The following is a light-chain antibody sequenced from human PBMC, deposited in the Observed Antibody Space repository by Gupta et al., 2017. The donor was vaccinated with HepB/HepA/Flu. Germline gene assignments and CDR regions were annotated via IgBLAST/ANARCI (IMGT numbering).Light chain of an antibody. V-gene: IGLV1-47*01. CDR2: RNN. CDR3: AAWDNSLSVWV. J-gene: IGLJ3*02. CDR1: SSNIGSNY. Sequence: QAVLTQAPSASGTPGQRVTISCSGSSSNIGSNYVYWYQQIPGTAPKLLIYRNNERPSGVPDRFSGSNSGTSTSLAISGLRSEDEAGYYCAAWDNSLSVWVFGGGTKLTVL.